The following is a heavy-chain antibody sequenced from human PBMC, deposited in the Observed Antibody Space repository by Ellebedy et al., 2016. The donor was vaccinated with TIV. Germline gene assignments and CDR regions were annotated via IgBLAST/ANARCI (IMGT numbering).Heavy chain of an antibody. CDR2: ITSTSHII. Sequence: GGSLRLSXAASEVIFSTYGMNWIRQAPGKGLEWLAYITSTSHIIYYADSVKGRFTISRDNDKNSLLLQMNSLRADDTAVYYCVRGGGGWLPTMYYFESWGPGALVTVSS. D-gene: IGHD2-15*01. J-gene: IGHJ4*02. V-gene: IGHV3-48*04. CDR1: EVIFSTYG. CDR3: VRGGGGWLPTMYYFES.